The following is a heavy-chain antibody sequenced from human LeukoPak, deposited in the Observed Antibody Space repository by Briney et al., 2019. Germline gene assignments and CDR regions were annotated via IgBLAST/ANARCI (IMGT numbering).Heavy chain of an antibody. CDR3: ARVSSSWYGKPFDP. V-gene: IGHV4-39*01. Sequence: SETLSLACMVSGGSISSSSYYWGWIRQPPGKGLEWIANIFHRGDTYYNPSLKSRATITVDTSKNQFSLKLSAVTAADTAVYYCARVSSSWYGKPFDPWGQGTLVTVSS. CDR2: IFHRGDT. D-gene: IGHD6-13*01. CDR1: GGSISSSSYY. J-gene: IGHJ5*02.